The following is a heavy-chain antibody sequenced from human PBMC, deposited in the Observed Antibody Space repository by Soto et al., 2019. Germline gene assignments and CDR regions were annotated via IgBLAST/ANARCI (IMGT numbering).Heavy chain of an antibody. D-gene: IGHD2-15*01. V-gene: IGHV4-34*01. J-gene: IGHJ6*03. CDR1: GGSFSGYY. CDR3: ARLRCSGGSCYSGRAKYYYYYFMDV. CDR2: INHSGST. Sequence: SETLSLTCAVYGGSFSGYYWSWIRQPPGKGLEWIGEINHSGSTNYNPSLKSRVTISVDTSKNQFSLKLSSVTAADTAVYYCARLRCSGGSCYSGRAKYYYYYFMDVWGKGTTVPVSS.